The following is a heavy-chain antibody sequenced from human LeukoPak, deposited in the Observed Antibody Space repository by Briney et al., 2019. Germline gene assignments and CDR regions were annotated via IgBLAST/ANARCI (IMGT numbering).Heavy chain of an antibody. CDR3: ASGASSGWYYFDY. Sequence: GRSLRLSCAASGFTFSSYGMHWVRQAPGKELEWVAVISSDGSNQDYGDSVKGRLTISRDNSKNTLYLQMNSLRPDDTAVYYCASGASSGWYYFDYWGQGTLVTVSS. J-gene: IGHJ4*02. CDR2: ISSDGSNQ. V-gene: IGHV3-30*03. CDR1: GFTFSSYG. D-gene: IGHD6-19*01.